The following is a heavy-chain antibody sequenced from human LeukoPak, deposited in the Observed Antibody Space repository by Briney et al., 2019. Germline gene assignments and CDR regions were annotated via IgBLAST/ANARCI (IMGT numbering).Heavy chain of an antibody. J-gene: IGHJ4*02. V-gene: IGHV3-11*03. CDR1: GFTFSDSY. CDR3: ARGCSSASCYDF. Sequence: GGSLRPSCAASGFTFSDSYMSWIRQAPGKGLEWVSYISRGSSYTNHADSVKGRFTISRDNAKNSLYLQMNSLRAEDPAVYYCARGCSSASCYDFWGQGTLVTVSS. CDR2: ISRGSSYT. D-gene: IGHD2-2*01.